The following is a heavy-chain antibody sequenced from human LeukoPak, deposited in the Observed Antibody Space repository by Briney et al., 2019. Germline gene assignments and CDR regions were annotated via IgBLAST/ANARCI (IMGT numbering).Heavy chain of an antibody. J-gene: IGHJ4*02. CDR1: GGCISSYY. D-gene: IGHD1-26*01. CDR3: ARLGGSYLSPPYFYY. V-gene: IGHV4-59*08. CDR2: IYYSGST. Sequence: PSETLSLTCTLSGGCISSYYWSWTRQPPGKGLEWIGYIYYSGSTNYNPSLKSRVTISVDTSKNQFSLKLSSVTAADTAVYYCARLGGSYLSPPYFYYWGQGTLVTVSS.